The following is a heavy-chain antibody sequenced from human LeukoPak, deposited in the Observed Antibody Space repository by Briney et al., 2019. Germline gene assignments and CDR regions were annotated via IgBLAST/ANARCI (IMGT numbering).Heavy chain of an antibody. V-gene: IGHV1-2*02. Sequence: ASVKVSCKASGYTFTGYYMHWVRQAPGQGLGWMGWINPNSGGTNYAQKFQGRVTMTRDTSISTAYMELSRLRSDDTAVYYCARPQDIVVVGYGMDVWGQGTTVTVSS. CDR2: INPNSGGT. CDR3: ARPQDIVVVGYGMDV. CDR1: GYTFTGYY. D-gene: IGHD2-2*01. J-gene: IGHJ6*02.